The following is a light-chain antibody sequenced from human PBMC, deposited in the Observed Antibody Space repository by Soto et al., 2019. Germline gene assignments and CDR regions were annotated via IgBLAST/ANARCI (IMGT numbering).Light chain of an antibody. CDR1: QSISSY. CDR2: AAS. CDR3: QQTYSAPLT. Sequence: DIQMTQSPSSLSASVGDRVTITCRASQSISSYLNWYQHKPGKAPKLLIYAASSFQSGVPSRFSGSESGTDFTLTISSLQPEDFATYYCQQTYSAPLTFGGGTKVDLK. J-gene: IGKJ4*02. V-gene: IGKV1-39*01.